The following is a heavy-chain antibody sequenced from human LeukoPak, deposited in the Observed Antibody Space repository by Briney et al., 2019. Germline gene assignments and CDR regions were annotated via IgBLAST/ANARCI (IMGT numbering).Heavy chain of an antibody. V-gene: IGHV3-30*18. Sequence: GGSLRLSCAASGFTFSSYGMHWVRQAPGKGLEWVALISYDGNNKYYADSVKGQFTISRDNSKNTLYLQMNSLRAEDTAVYFCAKQGLYDSSGYYYVACDYWGQGTLVTVSS. CDR1: GFTFSSYG. D-gene: IGHD3-22*01. J-gene: IGHJ4*02. CDR2: ISYDGNNK. CDR3: AKQGLYDSSGYYYVACDY.